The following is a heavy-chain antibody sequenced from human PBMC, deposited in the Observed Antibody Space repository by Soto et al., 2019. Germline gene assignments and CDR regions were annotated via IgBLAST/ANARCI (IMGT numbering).Heavy chain of an antibody. V-gene: IGHV4-59*01. CDR3: ATAAGTYYYYYMDV. D-gene: IGHD6-13*01. CDR2: IYYSGST. J-gene: IGHJ6*03. CDR1: GGSISSYY. Sequence: SSETLSLTCTVSGGSISSYYWSWIRQPPGKGLEWIGYIYYSGSTNYNPSLKSRVTISVDTSKNQFSLKLSSVTAADTAVYYCATAAGTYYYYYMDVWGKGTTVTVS.